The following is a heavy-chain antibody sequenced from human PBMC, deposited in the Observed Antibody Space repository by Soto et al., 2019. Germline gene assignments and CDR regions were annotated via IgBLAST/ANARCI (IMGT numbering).Heavy chain of an antibody. J-gene: IGHJ4*02. V-gene: IGHV3-48*03. CDR2: ISSSGSTI. D-gene: IGHD2-2*02. CDR1: GFTFSSYE. CDR3: ASPGTILVY. Sequence: LRLSCAASGFTFSSYEMNWVRQAPGKGLEWVSYISSSGSTIYYADSVKGRFTISGDNAKNSLYLQMNSLRAEDTAVYYCASPGTILVYWGQGTLVTVSS.